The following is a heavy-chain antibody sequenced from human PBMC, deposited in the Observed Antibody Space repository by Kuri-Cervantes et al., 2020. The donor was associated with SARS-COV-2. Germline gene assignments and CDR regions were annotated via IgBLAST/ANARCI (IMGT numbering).Heavy chain of an antibody. CDR2: IWYDGSNK. CDR3: ARDPGGDLLLQYYYGMDV. D-gene: IGHD2-15*01. CDR1: GFTFSSYG. Sequence: GGSLRRSCAASGFTFSSYGMHWVRQAPGKGLEWVAVIWYDGSNKYYADSVKGRFTISRDNSKNTLYLQMNSLRAEDTAVYYCARDPGGDLLLQYYYGMDVWGQGTTVTVSS. V-gene: IGHV3-33*01. J-gene: IGHJ6*02.